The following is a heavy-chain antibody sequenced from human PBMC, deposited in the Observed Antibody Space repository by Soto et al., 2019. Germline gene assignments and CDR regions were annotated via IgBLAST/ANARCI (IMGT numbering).Heavy chain of an antibody. Sequence: EVQLVESGGGLVQPGGSLRLSCAASGFTFNNYWMTWVRQAPGKGLEWVANIKPDGSEKYYVDSVKGRFTISRDNAKNSLYLQMNSLRAEDTAVYYCARARDLGNWGQGTLVTVPS. CDR3: ARARDLGN. J-gene: IGHJ4*02. CDR1: GFTFNNYW. V-gene: IGHV3-7*01. CDR2: IKPDGSEK.